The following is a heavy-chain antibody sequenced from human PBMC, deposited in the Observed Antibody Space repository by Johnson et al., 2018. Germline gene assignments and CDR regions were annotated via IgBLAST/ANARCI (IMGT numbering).Heavy chain of an antibody. CDR1: GFIFSSYW. CDR2: IKQDESEK. J-gene: IGHJ6*02. V-gene: IGHV3-7*01. Sequence: VQLVESGEGLVQPGGSLRLSCAASGFIFSSYWMSWVRQAPGKGLELVANIKQDESEKHYVDSVKGRFTISRDNAKNSLYLQMNSLRAEDTAVYYCARDGGVGARNYYGMDVWGQGTTVTVSS. D-gene: IGHD1-26*01. CDR3: ARDGGVGARNYYGMDV.